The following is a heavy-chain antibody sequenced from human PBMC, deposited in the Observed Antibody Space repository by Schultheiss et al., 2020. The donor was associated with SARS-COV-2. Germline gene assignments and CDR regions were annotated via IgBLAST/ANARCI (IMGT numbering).Heavy chain of an antibody. CDR3: ARDRYSSSWYGGDFDY. D-gene: IGHD6-13*01. CDR2: ISGSGGST. V-gene: IGHV3-23*01. Sequence: GGSLRLSCAASGFTFSSCAMNWVRQAPGKGLEWVSGISGSGGSTHYTDSVKGRFTISRDNSKNTVYLQMNSLRAEDTAVYYCARDRYSSSWYGGDFDYWGQGTLVTVSS. CDR1: GFTFSSCA. J-gene: IGHJ4*02.